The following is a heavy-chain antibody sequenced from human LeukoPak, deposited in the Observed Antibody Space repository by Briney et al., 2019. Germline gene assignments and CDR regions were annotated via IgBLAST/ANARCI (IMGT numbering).Heavy chain of an antibody. J-gene: IGHJ4*02. D-gene: IGHD3-9*01. V-gene: IGHV1-18*01. CDR1: GYTFTSYG. CDR3: ARGLLRYFDWLSPADY. Sequence: GASVKVSCKASGYTFTSYGISWVRQAPGQGLEGMGWISAYNGNTNYAQKLQGRVTMTTDTSTSTAYMELRSLRSDDTAVYYCARGLLRYFDWLSPADYWGQGTLVTVSS. CDR2: ISAYNGNT.